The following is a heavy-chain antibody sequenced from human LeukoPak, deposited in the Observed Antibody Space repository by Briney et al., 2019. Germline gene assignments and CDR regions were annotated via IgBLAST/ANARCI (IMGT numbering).Heavy chain of an antibody. J-gene: IGHJ4*02. Sequence: GGSLRLSCAASGFTFSSYGMHWVRQAPGKGLEWVAVMWYDGSNKYYADSVKGRFTISRDNSKNTLYLQMNSLRAEDTAVYYCARASEIAAAATFDYWGQGTLVTVSS. D-gene: IGHD6-13*01. CDR2: MWYDGSNK. V-gene: IGHV3-33*01. CDR1: GFTFSSYG. CDR3: ARASEIAAAATFDY.